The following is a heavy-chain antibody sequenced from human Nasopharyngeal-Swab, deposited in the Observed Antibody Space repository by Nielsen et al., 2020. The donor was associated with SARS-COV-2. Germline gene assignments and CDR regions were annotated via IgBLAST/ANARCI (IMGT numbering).Heavy chain of an antibody. CDR2: INHSGST. Sequence: WILQPPGKGLEWIGEINHSGSTNYNPSLKSRVTISVDTSKNQFSLKLSSVTAADTAVYYCAREYCSGGSCYIHYFDYWGQGTPVTVSS. D-gene: IGHD2-15*01. V-gene: IGHV4-34*01. CDR3: AREYCSGGSCYIHYFDY. J-gene: IGHJ4*02.